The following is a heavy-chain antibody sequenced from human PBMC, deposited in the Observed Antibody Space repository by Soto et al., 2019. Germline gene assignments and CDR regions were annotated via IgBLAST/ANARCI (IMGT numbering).Heavy chain of an antibody. CDR2: ISWNSGSI. J-gene: IGHJ3*02. CDR1: GFTFDDYA. Sequence: EVQLVASGGGLVQPGRSLRLSCAASGFTFDDYAMHWVRQAPGKGLEWVSGISWNSGSIGYADSVKGRFTISRNNAKNSLYLQMNSLRAEDTAVYYCAKWGSATQGAFDIWGQGTMVTVSS. D-gene: IGHD2-2*01. V-gene: IGHV3-9*01. CDR3: AKWGSATQGAFDI.